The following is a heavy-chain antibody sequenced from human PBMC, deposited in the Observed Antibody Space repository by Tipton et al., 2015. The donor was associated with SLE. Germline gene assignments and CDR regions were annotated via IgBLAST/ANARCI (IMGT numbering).Heavy chain of an antibody. D-gene: IGHD1-26*01. Sequence: TLSLTCTVSGGSISSGGYYWSWIRQHPGKGLEWIGYIYYSGSTYYNPSLKGRVTISVDTSKNQFSLKLSSVTAADTAVYYCASNSGSHGGFDYWGQGTLVTVSS. J-gene: IGHJ4*02. CDR3: ASNSGSHGGFDY. CDR2: IYYSGST. V-gene: IGHV4-31*03. CDR1: GGSISSGGYY.